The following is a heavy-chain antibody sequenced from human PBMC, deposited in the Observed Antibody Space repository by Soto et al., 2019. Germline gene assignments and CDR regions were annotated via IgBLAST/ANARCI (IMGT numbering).Heavy chain of an antibody. CDR3: AKDYLQSGSYRGDWFDP. V-gene: IGHV3-23*01. D-gene: IGHD1-26*01. J-gene: IGHJ5*02. CDR1: GFTFSSYA. CDR2: ISGSGGST. Sequence: GGSLRLSCAASGFTFSSYAMSWVRQAPGKGLEWVSAISGSGGSTYYADSVKGRFTISRDNSKNTLYLQMNSLRAEDTAVYYCAKDYLQSGSYRGDWFDPWGQGTLVTVSS.